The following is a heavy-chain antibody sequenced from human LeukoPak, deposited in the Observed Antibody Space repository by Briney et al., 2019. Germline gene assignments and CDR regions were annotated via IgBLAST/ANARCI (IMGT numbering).Heavy chain of an antibody. CDR2: FYISGST. J-gene: IGHJ6*03. D-gene: IGHD6-25*01. V-gene: IGHV4-61*02. Sequence: SETLSLTCTVSGDSVSSGSYYWGWLRQPAGKRLEWIGRFYISGSTTYNPSLKSRVTISVDTSKNQFSLKLNSVTAADTAVYYCARERISAVVYFYYYMDLWGKGTTVTVSS. CDR1: GDSVSSGSYY. CDR3: ARERISAVVYFYYYMDL.